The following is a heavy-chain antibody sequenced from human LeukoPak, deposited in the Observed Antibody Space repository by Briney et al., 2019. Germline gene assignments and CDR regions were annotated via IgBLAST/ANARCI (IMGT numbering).Heavy chain of an antibody. CDR2: INPNSGGT. CDR1: GYTFTGYY. V-gene: IGHV1-2*02. CDR3: ARDRDSSWSIYYMDV. J-gene: IGHJ6*03. D-gene: IGHD6-13*01. Sequence: ASVKVSCKASGYTFTGYYMHWVRQAPGQGLEWMGWINPNSGGTNYAQKFQGRVTMTRDTSISTAYMELSRLRSDDTAVYFCARDRDSSWSIYYMDVWGKGTTVTVSS.